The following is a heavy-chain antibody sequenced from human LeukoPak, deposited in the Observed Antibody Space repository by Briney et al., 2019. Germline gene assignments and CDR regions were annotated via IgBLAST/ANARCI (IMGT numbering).Heavy chain of an antibody. CDR2: INPDSGGT. J-gene: IGHJ6*02. CDR1: GYTFIGYY. Sequence: VSVKVSCKASGYTFIGYYLQWVRQAPGQGLEWMGWINPDSGGTEYAQRFQGRVTMTRDKSISTAYMELSRLRSDDTAVYYCARDRCSANSCYEDYYNGVDVWGQGTTVTVSS. V-gene: IGHV1-2*02. D-gene: IGHD2-2*01. CDR3: ARDRCSANSCYEDYYNGVDV.